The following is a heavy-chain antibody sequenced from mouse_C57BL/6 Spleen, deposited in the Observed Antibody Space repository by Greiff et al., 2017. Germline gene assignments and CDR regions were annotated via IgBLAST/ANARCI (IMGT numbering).Heavy chain of an antibody. Sequence: EVQLQQSGPELVKPGASVKISCKASGYSFTGYYMNWVKQSPEKSLEWIGEINPSTGGTTYNQKFKAKATLTVDKSSSTAYMQLKSLTSEDSAVYYCAGAGGYDGDGFAYWGQGTLVTVSA. J-gene: IGHJ3*01. CDR2: INPSTGGT. D-gene: IGHD2-2*01. V-gene: IGHV1-42*01. CDR3: AGAGGYDGDGFAY. CDR1: GYSFTGYY.